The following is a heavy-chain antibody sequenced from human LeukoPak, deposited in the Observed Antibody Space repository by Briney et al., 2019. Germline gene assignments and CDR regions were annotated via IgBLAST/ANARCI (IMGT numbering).Heavy chain of an antibody. D-gene: IGHD6-19*01. CDR3: AKDGAGQWLVPPGWFDP. V-gene: IGHV3-23*01. Sequence: PGGSLRLSCAASGFFFTSYAMTWVRQTPGKGLEWVATISGSGRRTSYEDRVQGRFTISRDNSKETVYLQMDSLRDDDTAVYYCAKDGAGQWLVPPGWFDPWGQGNLVTVSS. J-gene: IGHJ5*02. CDR2: ISGSGRRT. CDR1: GFFFTSYA.